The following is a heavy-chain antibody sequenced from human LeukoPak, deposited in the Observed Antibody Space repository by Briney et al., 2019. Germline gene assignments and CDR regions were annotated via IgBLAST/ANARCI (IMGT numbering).Heavy chain of an antibody. Sequence: SETLSLTCAVYGGSFSGYYWSWIRQPPVKGLEWIGEINHSGSTNYNPSLKSRVTISVDTSKNQFSLKLSSVTAADTAVYYCARGRYSSGWLVSHFDYWGQGTLVTVSS. CDR2: INHSGST. CDR3: ARGRYSSGWLVSHFDY. D-gene: IGHD6-19*01. CDR1: GGSFSGYY. J-gene: IGHJ4*02. V-gene: IGHV4-34*01.